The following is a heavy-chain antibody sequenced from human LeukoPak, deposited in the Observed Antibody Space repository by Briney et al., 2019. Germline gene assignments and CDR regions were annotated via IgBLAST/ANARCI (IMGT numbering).Heavy chain of an antibody. CDR1: GYTFTSYD. Sequence: ASVKVSCKASGYTFTSYDINWVRQATGQGLEWMGWMNPNSGNTGYAQKFQGRVTMTRNTSISTAYMELSSLRSEDTAVYYCARWRVESEQWLVNNWFDPWGQGTLVTVSS. J-gene: IGHJ5*02. CDR2: MNPNSGNT. CDR3: ARWRVESEQWLVNNWFDP. V-gene: IGHV1-8*01. D-gene: IGHD6-19*01.